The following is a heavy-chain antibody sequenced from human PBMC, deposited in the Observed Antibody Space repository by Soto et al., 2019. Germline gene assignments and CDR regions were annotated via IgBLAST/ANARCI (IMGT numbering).Heavy chain of an antibody. D-gene: IGHD4-17*01. Sequence: SETLSLTCTVSGGSISSYYWSWIRQPPGKGLEWIGYIYYSGSTNYNPSLKSRVTISVDTSKNQFSLKLSSVTAADTAVYYCARLQHQPVKYYYHYYMDVWGKGTTVPVSS. CDR3: ARLQHQPVKYYYHYYMDV. J-gene: IGHJ6*03. CDR2: IYYSGST. CDR1: GGSISSYY. V-gene: IGHV4-59*08.